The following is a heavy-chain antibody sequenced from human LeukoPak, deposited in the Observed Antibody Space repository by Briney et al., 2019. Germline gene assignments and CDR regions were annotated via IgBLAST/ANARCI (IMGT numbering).Heavy chain of an antibody. J-gene: IGHJ6*03. CDR1: GFTFSSYA. D-gene: IGHD3-3*02. CDR3: AKDESIIGVAPFPLYYMDV. CDR2: ISGSGGST. V-gene: IGHV3-23*01. Sequence: GGSLRLSCAASGFTFSSYAMSWVRQAPGKGLEWVSAISGSGGSTYYADSVKGRFTISRDNSKNTLYLQMNSLRAEDTAVYYCAKDESIIGVAPFPLYYMDVWGKGTTVTVSS.